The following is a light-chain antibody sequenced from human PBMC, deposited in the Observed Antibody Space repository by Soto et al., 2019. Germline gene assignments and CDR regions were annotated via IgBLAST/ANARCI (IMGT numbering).Light chain of an antibody. CDR3: QHYDSPPYT. CDR1: QTVSSVY. Sequence: EIVLTQSPGTLSLSPGERAILSCGASQTVSSVYLAWYQQKPGLAPRLLIYDAYSRATGIPDRFSGSGSGTDFTLTISRLEPEDCAVYYCQHYDSPPYTFGQGTMVEIK. J-gene: IGKJ2*01. CDR2: DAY. V-gene: IGKV3D-20*01.